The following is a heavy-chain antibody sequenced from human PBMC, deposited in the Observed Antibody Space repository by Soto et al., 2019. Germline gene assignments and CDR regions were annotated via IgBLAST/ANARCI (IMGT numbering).Heavy chain of an antibody. V-gene: IGHV3-11*01. CDR1: GFTFSVHY. CDR2: ISSSGSTI. J-gene: IGHJ4*02. CDR3: ASPYAISFHY. D-gene: IGHD2-8*01. Sequence: PGGTLRLSCAASGFTFSVHYMSWLRQAPGKGLEWVSYISSSGSTIYYADSVKGRFTISRDNAKNSLYLQMNSLRAEDTAVYYCASPYAISFHYWGQGALVTVSS.